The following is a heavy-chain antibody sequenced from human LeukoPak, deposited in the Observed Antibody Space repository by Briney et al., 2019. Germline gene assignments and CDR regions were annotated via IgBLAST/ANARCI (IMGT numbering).Heavy chain of an antibody. CDR2: IKSETDGGTT. CDR1: GFTVSSNY. J-gene: IGHJ4*02. Sequence: GGSLRLSCAASGFTVSSNYMSWVRQTPGKGLEWVGRIKSETDGGTTDYAAPVKGRFTISRDDSKNTLYPQMNSLKTEDTAVYYCTTRTTTDYWGQGTLVTVSS. V-gene: IGHV3-15*01. CDR3: TTRTTTDY. D-gene: IGHD4-17*01.